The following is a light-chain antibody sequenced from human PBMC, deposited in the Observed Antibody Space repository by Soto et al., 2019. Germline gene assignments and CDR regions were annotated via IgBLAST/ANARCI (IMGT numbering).Light chain of an antibody. CDR2: EVS. Sequence: QSALTQPASVSGSPGQSITISCTGTSSDVGAYNFVSWYQQHTGKAPKLMIYEVSNRPSGVSDRFSGSKSGNTASLTISGLQAEDDADYYCSSYTTSSTVVFGGGTKVTVL. CDR1: SSDVGAYNF. CDR3: SSYTTSSTVV. J-gene: IGLJ2*01. V-gene: IGLV2-14*01.